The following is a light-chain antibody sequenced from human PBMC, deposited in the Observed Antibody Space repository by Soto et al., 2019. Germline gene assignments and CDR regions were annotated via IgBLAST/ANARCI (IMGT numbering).Light chain of an antibody. V-gene: IGKV1-5*01. CDR2: DAS. CDR3: QQYNSYPYT. Sequence: DIQMTQSPSTLSASVGDRVTITCRASQSISSWLAWYQQKPGKAPKLLIYDASSLESGVPSRFSGSGSGREFTLTISTLQPDDFATDYCQQYNSYPYTFGQGTKLEIK. CDR1: QSISSW. J-gene: IGKJ2*01.